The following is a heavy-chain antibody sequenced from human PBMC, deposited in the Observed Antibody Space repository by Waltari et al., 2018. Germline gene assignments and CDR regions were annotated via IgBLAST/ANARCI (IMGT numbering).Heavy chain of an antibody. D-gene: IGHD3-9*01. CDR3: ARDFTGPFDN. V-gene: IGHV3-74*01. Sequence: EVQVVESGGGLVQPGGSLRLSCMGFTISSYWVHWVRQAPGKALVWVSRINPDGSITNYADSVKGRFTISRDNAKNALYLQMNSLRAEDTALYYCARDFTGPFDNWGQGTLVTVSS. CDR2: INPDGSIT. J-gene: IGHJ4*02. CDR1: FTISSYW.